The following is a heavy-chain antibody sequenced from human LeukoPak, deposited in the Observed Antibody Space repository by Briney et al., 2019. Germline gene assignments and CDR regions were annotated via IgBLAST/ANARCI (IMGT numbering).Heavy chain of an antibody. D-gene: IGHD2-2*01. V-gene: IGHV4-31*03. J-gene: IGHJ4*02. CDR3: ARVRGYCSSTTCYYDY. CDR2: IYYSGST. Sequence: SSQTLSVTCTVSGGSISSGGYYWSWIRQHPGKCLEWIGYIYYSGSTYYNPSLKSRVTISVDTSKNQFSLRLSSVTAADTAVYYCARVRGYCSSTTCYYDYWGQGTLVTVSS. CDR1: GGSISSGGYY.